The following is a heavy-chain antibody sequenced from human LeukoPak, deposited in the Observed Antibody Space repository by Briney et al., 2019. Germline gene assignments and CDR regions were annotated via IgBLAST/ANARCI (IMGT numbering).Heavy chain of an antibody. CDR1: GYTFTSYG. V-gene: IGHV1-18*01. J-gene: IGHJ4*02. CDR2: ISAYNGNT. CDR3: ARDPIAVAGTPHDRPIDY. D-gene: IGHD6-19*01. Sequence: ASVKVSCKASGYTFTSYGISRVRQAPGQGLEWMGWISAYNGNTNYAQKLQGRVTMTTDTSMSTAYMELRSLRSDDTAVYYCARDPIAVAGTPHDRPIDYWGQGTLVTVSS.